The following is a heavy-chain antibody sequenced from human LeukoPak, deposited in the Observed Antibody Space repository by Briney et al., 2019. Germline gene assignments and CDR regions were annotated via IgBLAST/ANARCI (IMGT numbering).Heavy chain of an antibody. V-gene: IGHV4-39*07. Sequence: PSETLSLTCTVSGGSLSSSDYYWGWIRQPPGKGLEWIGSIYYSGSTYYNPSLKSRVTISVDTSKNQFSLKLRSVTAADTAVYYCARDYDLRTAAAGIIDWLDPWGQGTLVTVSS. CDR1: GGSLSSSDYY. CDR2: IYYSGST. CDR3: ARDYDLRTAAAGIIDWLDP. J-gene: IGHJ5*02. D-gene: IGHD6-13*01.